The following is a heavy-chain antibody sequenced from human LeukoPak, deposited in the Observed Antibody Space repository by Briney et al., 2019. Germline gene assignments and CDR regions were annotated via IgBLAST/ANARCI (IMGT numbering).Heavy chain of an antibody. D-gene: IGHD3-10*01. CDR3: AREGKWFRSYYYYMDV. CDR2: IYSCGST. V-gene: IGHV4-4*07. J-gene: IGHJ6*03. Sequence: SETLSFTCNVSGGSINDYYWRWIRQSAGKGLEGLGRIYSCGSTNVNPSFKRRVTMSVDTSANQVSLKLLSVTAADTGVYFCAREGKWFRSYYYYMDVWGEGTMVTVSS. CDR1: GGSINDYY.